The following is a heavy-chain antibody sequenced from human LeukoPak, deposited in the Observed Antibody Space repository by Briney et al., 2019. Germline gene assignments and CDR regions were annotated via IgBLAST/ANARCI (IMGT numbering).Heavy chain of an antibody. D-gene: IGHD2-8*01. CDR1: GFTFSSHG. CDR2: ISPGGTTI. J-gene: IGHJ4*02. Sequence: PGGSLRLSCAGSGFTFSSHGVIWVRQTPGKGLEWLSYISPGGTTINSADSVKDRFITSRDNGKSSLFLQTNSLRAEDTAVYYCARVRGPTVRTMYFDYWGQGTLVTVSS. CDR3: ARVRGPTVRTMYFDY. V-gene: IGHV3-48*04.